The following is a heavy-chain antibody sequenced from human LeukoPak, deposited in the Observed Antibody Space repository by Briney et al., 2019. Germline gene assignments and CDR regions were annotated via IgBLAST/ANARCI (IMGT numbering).Heavy chain of an antibody. CDR2: ISSGGGAI. CDR3: ARDRSSSAAPSLTY. CDR1: GFTFSSYG. V-gene: IGHV3-48*02. D-gene: IGHD6-13*01. J-gene: IGHJ4*02. Sequence: GRSLRLSCAASGFTFSSYGLNCVRQAPGEWLGWGSYISSGGGAIYYADSVKGRFTISRDNAKSSLYLQMNSLRDEDTAVYYCARDRSSSAAPSLTYWGQGTLVTVSS.